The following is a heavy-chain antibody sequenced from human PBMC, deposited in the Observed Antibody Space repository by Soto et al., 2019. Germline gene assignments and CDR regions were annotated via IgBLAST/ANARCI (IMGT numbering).Heavy chain of an antibody. V-gene: IGHV3-43*01. CDR1: GFLFKDYS. D-gene: IGHD4-17*01. Sequence: EVQLVESGGAVVQPGGSLRLSCVGSGFLFKDYSMHWVRQVPGKGLEWVSLISWGSGDRTYYADSVKGRFTISRDNDRNSVFLYMNSVRTDDTALYYCAAADFGDFPNWFAPWGQGTLVTVSS. J-gene: IGHJ5*02. CDR2: ISWGSGDRT. CDR3: AAADFGDFPNWFAP.